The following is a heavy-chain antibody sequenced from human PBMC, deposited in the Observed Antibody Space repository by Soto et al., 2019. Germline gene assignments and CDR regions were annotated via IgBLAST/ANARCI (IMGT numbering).Heavy chain of an antibody. V-gene: IGHV3-23*01. D-gene: IGHD7-27*01. Sequence: GGALRLSCSASGFTFSSYAMSWVRQAPGKGLEWVSAISGSGGSTYYADSVKGRFTISRDNSKNTLYLQMNSLRAEDTAVYYCAKDPLGITGEDFDYWGQGTLVTVPS. J-gene: IGHJ4*02. CDR1: GFTFSSYA. CDR2: ISGSGGST. CDR3: AKDPLGITGEDFDY.